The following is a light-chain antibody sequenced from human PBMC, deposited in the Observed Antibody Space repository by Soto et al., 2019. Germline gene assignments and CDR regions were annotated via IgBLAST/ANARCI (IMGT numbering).Light chain of an antibody. CDR3: SSYAVSNSLV. Sequence: QSALTQPPSASGSPGQSVTISCTGTSSDVGDYNYVSWYQQHPGKAPKLMIYEVSKRPSGVPDRFSGSKSGNTASLTVSGLQAEYEADYYCSSYAVSNSLVFGGGTQLTVL. CDR1: SSDVGDYNY. CDR2: EVS. V-gene: IGLV2-8*01. J-gene: IGLJ7*01.